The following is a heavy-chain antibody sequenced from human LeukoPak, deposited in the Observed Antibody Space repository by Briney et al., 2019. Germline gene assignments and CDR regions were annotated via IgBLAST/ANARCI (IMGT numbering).Heavy chain of an antibody. J-gene: IGHJ6*02. D-gene: IGHD6-19*01. CDR2: INQDGRET. CDR3: AKDPKAMAGNNYYGMDA. Sequence: PGGSLRLSCAASGFPLSTYYMTWVRQAPGKGLEWVSNINQDGRETYYVDSVRGRFTISRDNAKNSLYLQMNSLRAEDTAVYYCAKDPKAMAGNNYYGMDAWGQGTTVTVSS. CDR1: GFPLSTYY. V-gene: IGHV3-7*01.